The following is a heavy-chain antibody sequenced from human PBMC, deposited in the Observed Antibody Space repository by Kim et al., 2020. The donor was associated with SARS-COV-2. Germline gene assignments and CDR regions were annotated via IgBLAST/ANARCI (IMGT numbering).Heavy chain of an antibody. V-gene: IGHV1-8*01. CDR1: GYTFTSYD. Sequence: ASVKVSCKASGYTFTSYDINWVRQATGQGLEWMGWMNPNSGNTGYAQKFQGRVTMTRNTSISTAYMELSSLRSEDTAVYYCAFSSSSWYYYYYGMDVWGQGTTVTVSS. CDR2: MNPNSGNT. CDR3: AFSSSSWYYYYYGMDV. D-gene: IGHD6-13*01. J-gene: IGHJ6*02.